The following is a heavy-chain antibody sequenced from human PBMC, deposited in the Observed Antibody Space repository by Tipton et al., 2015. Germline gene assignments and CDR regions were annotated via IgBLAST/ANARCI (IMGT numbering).Heavy chain of an antibody. D-gene: IGHD4-23*01. CDR1: DYSISRDYY. CDR3: ARARGRHGGLFDS. J-gene: IGHJ4*02. Sequence: TLSLTCAVSDYSISRDYYWGWIRQPPGKGLEWIGNIHHSGDTYYNPSLESRVTISVDTSKTQFSLKMSSVTASDTAVYYCARARGRHGGLFDSWGQGILVTVSS. V-gene: IGHV4-38-2*01. CDR2: IHHSGDT.